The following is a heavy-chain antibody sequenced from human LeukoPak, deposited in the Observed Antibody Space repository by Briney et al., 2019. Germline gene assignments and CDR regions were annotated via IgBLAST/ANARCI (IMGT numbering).Heavy chain of an antibody. J-gene: IGHJ4*02. D-gene: IGHD6-19*01. CDR3: ARDPSGWYFVDY. CDR1: GFTFSSYE. CDR2: ISSTGTTI. V-gene: IGHV3-48*03. Sequence: QAGGSLRLSCAASGFTFSSYEMNWVRQAPGKGLEWVSYISSTGTTIYYADSVKGRFTISRDNAKNSLHLQMNSLRAEDTAVYYCARDPSGWYFVDYWGQGTLVTVSS.